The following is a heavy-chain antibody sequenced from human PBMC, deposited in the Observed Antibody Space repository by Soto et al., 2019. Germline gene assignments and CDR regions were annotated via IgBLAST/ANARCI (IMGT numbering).Heavy chain of an antibody. D-gene: IGHD5-12*01. CDR2: IHYSGTA. V-gene: IGHV4-59*01. J-gene: IGHJ5*02. CDR3: SGPATAYDAFDH. CDR1: GGSIRSYF. Sequence: QVQLLESGPGLVKPSETLSLSCTVSGGSIRSYFWSWIRQSPGKGLEWIGHIHYSGTANYNPSLKSRVTISVDTTKNQFSLRLTAVTAVDTSVYYCSGPATAYDAFDHWGQGTLVTVSS.